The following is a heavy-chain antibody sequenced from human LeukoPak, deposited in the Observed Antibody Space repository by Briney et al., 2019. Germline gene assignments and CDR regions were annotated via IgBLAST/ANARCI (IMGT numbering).Heavy chain of an antibody. CDR2: INHSGST. CDR3: ARGRRIVVVVAAIDY. J-gene: IGHJ4*02. V-gene: IGHV4-34*01. D-gene: IGHD2-15*01. Sequence: SETLSLTCAVYGGSFSGYYWSWIRQPPGKGLEWIGEINHSGSTNYNPSLKSRVTISVDTSKNQFSLKLSSVTAADTAVYYCARGRRIVVVVAAIDYWGQGTLVTVP. CDR1: GGSFSGYY.